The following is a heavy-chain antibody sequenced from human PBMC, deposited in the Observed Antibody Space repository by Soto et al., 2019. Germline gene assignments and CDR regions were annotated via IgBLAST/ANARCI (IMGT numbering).Heavy chain of an antibody. V-gene: IGHV1-69*13. CDR1: GGTFSSYA. Sequence: GASVKVSCKASGGTFSSYALSWVRQAPGQGLEWMGVIIPIFGTANYAQKFQGRVTITADESTSTAYMELSSLRSEDTAVYYCASLYSSSWFSPFFDYWGQGTLVTVSS. D-gene: IGHD6-13*01. CDR2: IIPIFGTA. J-gene: IGHJ4*02. CDR3: ASLYSSSWFSPFFDY.